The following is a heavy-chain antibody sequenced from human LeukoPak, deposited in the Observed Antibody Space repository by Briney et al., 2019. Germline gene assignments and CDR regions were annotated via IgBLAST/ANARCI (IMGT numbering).Heavy chain of an antibody. D-gene: IGHD5-18*01. CDR1: GFTFSSYW. V-gene: IGHV3-7*01. J-gene: IGHJ6*02. CDR2: IKQDGSEK. Sequence: PGGSLRLSCAASGFTFSSYWMSWVRRAPGKGLEWVANIKQDGSEKYYVDSVKGRFTISRDNAKNSLYLQMNSLRAEDTAVYYCARDVEYSYGYEYYYYGMDVWGQGTTVTVSS. CDR3: ARDVEYSYGYEYYYYGMDV.